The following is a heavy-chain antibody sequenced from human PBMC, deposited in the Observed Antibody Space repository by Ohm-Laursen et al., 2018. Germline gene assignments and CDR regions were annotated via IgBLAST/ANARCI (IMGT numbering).Heavy chain of an antibody. CDR3: ARHASVTGLDY. J-gene: IGHJ4*02. CDR1: GGSFSGYD. Sequence: TLSLTCAVYGGSFSGYDWSWIRHHPGKGLEWIGYVSYSENTYYNPSLKSRLLISVDRSKNQFSLKLSSVIAADTAMYYCARHASVTGLDYWGQGTLVTVSS. D-gene: IGHD6-19*01. V-gene: IGHV4-31*11. CDR2: VSYSENT.